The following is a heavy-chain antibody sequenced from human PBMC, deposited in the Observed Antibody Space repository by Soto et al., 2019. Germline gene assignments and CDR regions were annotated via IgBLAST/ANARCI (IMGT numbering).Heavy chain of an antibody. CDR3: GKELGYCSGGSCYSVGYFDY. J-gene: IGHJ4*02. Sequence: GGSLRLSCAASGFTFSSYAMSWVRQAPGKGLEWVSAISGSGGNTYYADSVKGRFTISRDNSKNTLYLQMSSLRAEDTAVYYCGKELGYCSGGSCYSVGYFDYWGQGTLVTVSS. D-gene: IGHD2-15*01. V-gene: IGHV3-23*01. CDR1: GFTFSSYA. CDR2: ISGSGGNT.